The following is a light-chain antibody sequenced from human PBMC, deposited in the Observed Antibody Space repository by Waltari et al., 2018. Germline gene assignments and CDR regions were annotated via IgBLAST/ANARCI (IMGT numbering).Light chain of an antibody. CDR2: AAS. CDR3: QHYDSYSLT. J-gene: IGKJ4*01. V-gene: IGKV1-5*03. CDR1: QYISDW. Sequence: DIQMTQSPSTLSASVGDRVTITCRASQYISDWLAWYQPKPGKPPKLRIYAASILESGVPSRFSGSGSGTPFTLTISSLQPDDFATYYCQHYDSYSLTFGGGTKVEIK.